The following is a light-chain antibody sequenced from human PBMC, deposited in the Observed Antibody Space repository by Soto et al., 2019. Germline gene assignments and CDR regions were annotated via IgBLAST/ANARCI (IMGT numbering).Light chain of an antibody. V-gene: IGKV3-11*01. CDR3: QRRSNWPPIT. Sequence: EIVLTQSPATLSLSPGERATLSCRASQSVSSYLAWYQQKPGQAPRLLIYDASNRATGIPARFSGSGSGTDLTLTISSREPEDFAVYYCQRRSNWPPITFGQGTRLEIK. CDR1: QSVSSY. J-gene: IGKJ5*01. CDR2: DAS.